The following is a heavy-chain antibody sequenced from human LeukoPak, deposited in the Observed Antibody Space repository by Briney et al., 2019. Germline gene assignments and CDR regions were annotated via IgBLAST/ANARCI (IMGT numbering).Heavy chain of an antibody. CDR2: ISGSGGNT. V-gene: IGHV3-23*01. J-gene: IGHJ4*02. CDR3: ARHSRGRWYGLDY. CDR1: GFTFSSYA. Sequence: AESLTLSCAASGFTFSSYAMSWVRQAPGKGLEWVSGISGSGGNTYYADSVKGRCTISRDNSNNTLYLQMNSRRGEDTAVYYCARHSRGRWYGLDYWGQGTLVTVSS. D-gene: IGHD6-13*01.